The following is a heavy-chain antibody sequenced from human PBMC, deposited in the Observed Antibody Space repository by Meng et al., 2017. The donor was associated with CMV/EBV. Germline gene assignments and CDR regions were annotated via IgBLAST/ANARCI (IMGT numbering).Heavy chain of an antibody. Sequence: QVQLGQAGAEVKSPGASVKVSCQTSGYRFSDHYMHWVRQAPGQGLEWMGWIYPNSGGTHYAQKFQDRVTMTRDTSISTVYMELSRLTSDDTAVYYCVRDHNWGPDYWGQGTLVTVSS. D-gene: IGHD1-1*01. V-gene: IGHV1-2*02. CDR1: GYRFSDHY. CDR2: IYPNSGGT. J-gene: IGHJ4*02. CDR3: VRDHNWGPDY.